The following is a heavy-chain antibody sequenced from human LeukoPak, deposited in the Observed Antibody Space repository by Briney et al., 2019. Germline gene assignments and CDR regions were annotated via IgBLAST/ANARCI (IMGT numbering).Heavy chain of an antibody. D-gene: IGHD1-26*01. J-gene: IGHJ4*02. CDR3: ARPNSGSYQIDY. Sequence: ASVKVSCKASGYTFTSYYIHWVRQAPGQGLEWMGWISAYNGNTNYAQKLQGRVTMTTDASTSTAYMELRSLRSDDTAVYYCARPNSGSYQIDYWGQGTLVTVSS. V-gene: IGHV1-18*04. CDR1: GYTFTSYY. CDR2: ISAYNGNT.